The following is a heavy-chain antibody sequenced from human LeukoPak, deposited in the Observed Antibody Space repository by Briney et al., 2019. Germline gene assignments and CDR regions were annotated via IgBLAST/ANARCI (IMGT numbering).Heavy chain of an antibody. D-gene: IGHD4-17*01. Sequence: SETLSLTCTVSGVSISSSSYYWGWLRQPPGKGLEWIGSIYYSGSTYYNPSLKSRVTISVDTSKSQFSLKLSSVTAADTAVYYCARGDTTVPHRWFDPWGQGTLVTVSS. J-gene: IGHJ5*02. CDR3: ARGDTTVPHRWFDP. CDR2: IYYSGST. V-gene: IGHV4-39*07. CDR1: GVSISSSSYY.